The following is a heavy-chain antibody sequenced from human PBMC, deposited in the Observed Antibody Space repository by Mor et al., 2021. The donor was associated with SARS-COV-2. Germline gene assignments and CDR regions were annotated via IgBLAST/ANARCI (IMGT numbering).Heavy chain of an antibody. CDR2: ISSSSSYI. J-gene: IGHJ6*01. Sequence: KGLEWFSSISSSSSYIYYADSVKGRFTISRDNAKNSLYLQMNSLRAEDTAVYYCARSYGYCSSTSCYGGYYYGMD. CDR3: ARSYGYCSSTSCYGGYYYGMD. D-gene: IGHD2-2*01. V-gene: IGHV3-21*01.